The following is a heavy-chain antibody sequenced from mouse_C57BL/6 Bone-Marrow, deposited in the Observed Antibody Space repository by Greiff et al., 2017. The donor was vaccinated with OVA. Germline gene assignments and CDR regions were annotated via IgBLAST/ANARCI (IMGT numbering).Heavy chain of an antibody. CDR1: GYTFTEYT. D-gene: IGHD1-1*01. Sequence: QVQLQQSGAELVKPGASVKLSCKASGYTFTEYTIHWVKQRSGQGLEWIGWFYPGSGSIKYNEKFKDKATLTADKSSSTVYMELSRLTSEDSAVYLWARHEQDYYGSSQAWFAYWGQGTLVTVSA. V-gene: IGHV1-62-2*01. CDR3: ARHEQDYYGSSQAWFAY. CDR2: FYPGSGSI. J-gene: IGHJ3*01.